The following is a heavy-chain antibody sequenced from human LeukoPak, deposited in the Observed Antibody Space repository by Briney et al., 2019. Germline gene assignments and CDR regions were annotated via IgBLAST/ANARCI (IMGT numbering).Heavy chain of an antibody. Sequence: SETLSLTCTVSGYFISSGYYWGWIRQPPGKGLEWIGSIYHSGSTSYNPSLKSRVSISVDTSNNQFSLRLTSVTAADTALYYCARDLSWERSPFDIWGQGTMVTVSS. D-gene: IGHD1-1*01. V-gene: IGHV4-38-2*02. CDR2: IYHSGST. CDR1: GYFISSGYY. CDR3: ARDLSWERSPFDI. J-gene: IGHJ3*02.